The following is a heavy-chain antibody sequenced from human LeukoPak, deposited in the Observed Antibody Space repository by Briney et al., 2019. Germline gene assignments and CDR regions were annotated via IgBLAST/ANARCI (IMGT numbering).Heavy chain of an antibody. CDR2: ISYDGSSK. CDR1: GFTFSTYA. Sequence: GRSLRLSCAASGFTFSTYAMHWVRQAPGKGLEWVAVISYDGSSKYYADSVKGRFTISRDNSKNTLYLQMNSLRAEDTAVYYCAKDRPDDYGDLPDYWGQGTLVTVSS. CDR3: AKDRPDDYGDLPDY. V-gene: IGHV3-30*04. D-gene: IGHD4-17*01. J-gene: IGHJ4*02.